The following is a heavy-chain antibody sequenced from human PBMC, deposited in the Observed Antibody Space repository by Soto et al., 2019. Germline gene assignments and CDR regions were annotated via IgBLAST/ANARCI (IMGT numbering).Heavy chain of an antibody. V-gene: IGHV3-23*01. J-gene: IGHJ5*02. Sequence: SLRLSCAASGFTFSNYAMTWVRQAPGKGLEWVSTISGSGGVTYHADAVKGRLTISRDNSENTLYLQMNNLRAEDTAVYYCAKDSAGWDGWFDPWGHGTLVTVSS. D-gene: IGHD6-19*01. CDR3: AKDSAGWDGWFDP. CDR1: GFTFSNYA. CDR2: ISGSGGVT.